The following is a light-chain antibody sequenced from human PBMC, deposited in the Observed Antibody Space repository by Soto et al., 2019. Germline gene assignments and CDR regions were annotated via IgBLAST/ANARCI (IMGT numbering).Light chain of an antibody. Sequence: EVVMTQSPATLSVSPGERVTLSCRASQSVYVNVAWYQQKPGQAPRLLISGASTRATGIPARFSGSGSGTEFTLTISSLESDDFAVYYCQQRSNWPPITFGQGTRLEIK. J-gene: IGKJ5*01. CDR2: GAS. CDR1: QSVYVN. CDR3: QQRSNWPPIT. V-gene: IGKV3-15*01.